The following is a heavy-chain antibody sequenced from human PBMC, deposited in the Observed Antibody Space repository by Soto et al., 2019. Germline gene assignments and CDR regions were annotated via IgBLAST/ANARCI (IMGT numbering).Heavy chain of an antibody. CDR2: ISGSGFKK. Sequence: GGSLRLSCAASGFIFENFGMSWVRQAPGKGLEWISSISGSGFKKYYADSVKGRFTISRDNSKSTVYLELNNLSAEDTAVYHCAKNKGAEVVTLVTVDCFEPWGQGSVVTV. J-gene: IGHJ5*02. CDR1: GFIFENFG. CDR3: AKNKGAEVVTLVTVDCFEP. V-gene: IGHV3-23*01. D-gene: IGHD3-22*01.